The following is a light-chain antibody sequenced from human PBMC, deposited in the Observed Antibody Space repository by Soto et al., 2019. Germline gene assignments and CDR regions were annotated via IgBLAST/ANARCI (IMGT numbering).Light chain of an antibody. J-gene: IGLJ1*01. CDR2: SNN. Sequence: QSVLTQPPSASGTPGQRVTISCPGSSSNIGSNYVYWYQQLPGTAPKLLIYSNNQRPSGVPDRFSGSKSGTSASLAISGLRSEDEADYYCAAWDDSLSVYVFGTGTKLTVL. V-gene: IGLV1-47*02. CDR3: AAWDDSLSVYV. CDR1: SSNIGSNY.